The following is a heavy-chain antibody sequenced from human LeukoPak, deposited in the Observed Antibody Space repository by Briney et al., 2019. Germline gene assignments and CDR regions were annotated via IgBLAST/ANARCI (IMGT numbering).Heavy chain of an antibody. J-gene: IGHJ5*02. D-gene: IGHD3-16*02. CDR1: GFTFSDYA. CDR2: IRYDGSST. V-gene: IGHV3-30*02. Sequence: GGSLRLSCAASGFTFSDYAMNWVSQAPGKGLERVSFIRYDGSSTLYADSVKGRFTVSRDNSKNTLYLQMTSLRVEDTAIYYCAKEKVAGYTSRWSGLFGTWGQGTLVTVSS. CDR3: AKEKVAGYTSRWSGLFGT.